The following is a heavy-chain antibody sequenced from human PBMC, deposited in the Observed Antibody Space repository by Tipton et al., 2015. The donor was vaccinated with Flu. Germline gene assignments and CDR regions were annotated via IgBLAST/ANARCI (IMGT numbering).Heavy chain of an antibody. CDR2: IHYSGTT. CDR3: ARLDIGYEGGDH. CDR1: GGPISKTSYS. Sequence: TLSLTCTVSGGPISKTSYSWGWIRQPPGEGLEWIGNIHYSGTTYYNPSLKSRVTISVDTSKNQFSLNLRSVTAADTSVYYCARLDIGYEGGDHWGQGTLVTVSS. D-gene: IGHD5-12*01. V-gene: IGHV4-39*01. J-gene: IGHJ4*02.